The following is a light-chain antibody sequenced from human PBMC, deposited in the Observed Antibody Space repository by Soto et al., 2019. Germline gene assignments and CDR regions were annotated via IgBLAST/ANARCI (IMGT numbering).Light chain of an antibody. Sequence: EIVMTQSPATLSVSPGERVTLSCRASQSVSSDLAWYQQNPGQAPRLLVYGASTRATGIPARFSGSGSGREFTLTISSLQSEDFALYYCQQYYKWPWTFGQGT. CDR2: GAS. V-gene: IGKV3-15*01. CDR1: QSVSSD. CDR3: QQYYKWPWT. J-gene: IGKJ1*01.